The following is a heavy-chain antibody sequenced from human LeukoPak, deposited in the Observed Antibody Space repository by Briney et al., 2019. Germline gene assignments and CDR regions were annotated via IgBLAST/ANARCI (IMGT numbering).Heavy chain of an antibody. J-gene: IGHJ4*02. CDR3: AKDSSRGVFDY. CDR2: ITGDGGRT. V-gene: IGHV3-64*04. Sequence: GGSLRLSCSASGFTFSSYAMHWVRQAPGKGLECVSAITGDGGRTYYADSVKGRFTISRDNSKNTLYLQMNSLRAEDTAVYYCAKDSSRGVFDYWGQGTLVTVSS. D-gene: IGHD3-10*01. CDR1: GFTFSSYA.